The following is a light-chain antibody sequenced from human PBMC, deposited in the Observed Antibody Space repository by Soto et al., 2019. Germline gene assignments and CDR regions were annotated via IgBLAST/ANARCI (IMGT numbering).Light chain of an antibody. CDR2: DNN. CDR3: GTWDSSLSAVV. CDR1: SSNIGNNY. V-gene: IGLV1-51*01. Sequence: QAVVTQPPSVSAAPGQKVTISCSGSSSNIGNNYVSWYQQLPGTAPKLLIYDNNKRPSGIPDRFSGSKSGTSATLGITGLQTGDEADYYCGTWDSSLSAVVFGGGTQLIVL. J-gene: IGLJ2*01.